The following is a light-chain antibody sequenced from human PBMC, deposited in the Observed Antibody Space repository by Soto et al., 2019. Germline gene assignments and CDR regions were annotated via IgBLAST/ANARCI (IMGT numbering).Light chain of an antibody. Sequence: QLVLTQPPSASGTPGQRVTISCSGSSSNIGSNYVYWYQQLPGTAPKLLIYSNNQRPSGVPDRFSGSKSGTSASLAISGLRSEDEADYYCAAWDDSLSARVVFGGGTKVIVL. V-gene: IGLV1-47*02. CDR2: SNN. CDR1: SSNIGSNY. CDR3: AAWDDSLSARVV. J-gene: IGLJ2*01.